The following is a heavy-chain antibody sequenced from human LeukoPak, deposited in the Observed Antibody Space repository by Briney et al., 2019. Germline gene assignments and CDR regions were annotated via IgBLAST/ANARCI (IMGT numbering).Heavy chain of an antibody. J-gene: IGHJ6*02. V-gene: IGHV3-33*01. CDR3: ARDMGYCSGGTCYSDSYGMDV. CDR1: GFTFSNYG. CDR2: IWYDGSNK. D-gene: IGHD2-15*01. Sequence: PGRSLRLSCAASGFTFSNYGMHWVRQAPGKGLEWVAVIWYDGSNKYYADSVKGRFTISRDNSKSTLYLQMNSLRAEDTAVYYCARDMGYCSGGTCYSDSYGMDVWGQGTTVTVSS.